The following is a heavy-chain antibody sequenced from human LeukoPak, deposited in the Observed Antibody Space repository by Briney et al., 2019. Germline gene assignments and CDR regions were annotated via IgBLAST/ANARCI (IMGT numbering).Heavy chain of an antibody. Sequence: PGGSLRLSCAASGFTFSDYYMSWIRQAPGKGLEWVSYISSSGSTIYYADSVKGRFTISRDNAKNSLYLQMNSLSAEDTAVYYCVGLGSSGWHVDYWGQGTLVTVSS. J-gene: IGHJ4*02. V-gene: IGHV3-11*04. CDR2: ISSSGSTI. CDR1: GFTFSDYY. CDR3: VGLGSSGWHVDY. D-gene: IGHD6-19*01.